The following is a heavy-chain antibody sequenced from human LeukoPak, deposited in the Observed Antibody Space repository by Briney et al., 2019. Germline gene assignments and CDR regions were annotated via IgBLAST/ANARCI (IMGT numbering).Heavy chain of an antibody. CDR2: INHSGST. Sequence: SETLSLTCAVYGGSFGGYYWSWIRQPPGKGLEWIGEINHSGSTNYNPSLKSRVTISVDTSKNQFSLKLSSVTAADTAVYYCARGAPSIVAHDYWGQGTLVTVSS. CDR3: ARGAPSIVAHDY. CDR1: GGSFGGYY. D-gene: IGHD6-6*01. V-gene: IGHV4-34*01. J-gene: IGHJ4*02.